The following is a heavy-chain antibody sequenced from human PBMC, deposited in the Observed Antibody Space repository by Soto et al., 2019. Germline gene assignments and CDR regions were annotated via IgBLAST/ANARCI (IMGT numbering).Heavy chain of an antibody. CDR2: IDPSDSYT. CDR3: ARNYCSSTSCYPYGMDV. V-gene: IGHV5-10-1*01. CDR1: GYSFTSYW. J-gene: IGHJ6*02. Sequence: GESLKISCKGSGYSFTSYWISWVRQMPGKGLEWMGRIDPSDSYTNYSPSFQGHVTISADKSISTAYLQWSSLKASDTAMYYCARNYCSSTSCYPYGMDVWGQGPKVTVYS. D-gene: IGHD2-2*01.